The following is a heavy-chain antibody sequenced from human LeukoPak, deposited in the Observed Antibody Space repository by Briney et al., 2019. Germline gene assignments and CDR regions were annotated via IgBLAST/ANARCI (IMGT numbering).Heavy chain of an antibody. CDR2: ITTSDGNT. CDR1: GFTFSSYT. J-gene: IGHJ4*02. CDR3: AKDGGLWVSAHWGDS. Sequence: GGSLRLSCAASGFTFSSYTMSWVRQAPGKGLGWVSTITTSDGNTYYADSVKGRFTVSRDNSKNTLFLQMNSLRAEDTAVYYCAKDGGLWVSAHWGDSWGRGTLVTVSS. D-gene: IGHD7-27*01. V-gene: IGHV3-23*01.